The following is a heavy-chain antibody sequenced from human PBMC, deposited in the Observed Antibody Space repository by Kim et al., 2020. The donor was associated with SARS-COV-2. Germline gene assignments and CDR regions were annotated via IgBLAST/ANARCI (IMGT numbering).Heavy chain of an antibody. CDR1: GFTFSSYA. V-gene: IGHV3-23*01. Sequence: GSLRLSCVASGFTFSSYAMSWVRQAPGKGLRWVSGISGRGGGSTSYADSVKGRFTISRDNSKNTLFLQMNSLRVEDTALYYCAKDPYTSGWYRAGDSWGQGTLVTVSS. J-gene: IGHJ4*02. D-gene: IGHD6-19*01. CDR2: ISGRGGGST. CDR3: AKDPYTSGWYRAGDS.